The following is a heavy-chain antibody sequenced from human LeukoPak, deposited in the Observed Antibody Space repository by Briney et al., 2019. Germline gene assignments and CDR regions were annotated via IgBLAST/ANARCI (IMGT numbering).Heavy chain of an antibody. J-gene: IGHJ4*02. CDR1: GFTFSSYS. CDR3: ARGPALGYCSSTSCYDDYFDY. D-gene: IGHD2-2*01. V-gene: IGHV3-21*01. Sequence: GGTLRLSCAASGFTFSSYSMNWVRQAPGKGLEWVSSISSSSNYIYYADSVKGRFTISRDNAKNSLYLQMNSLRAEDTAVYYCARGPALGYCSSTSCYDDYFDYWGQGTLVTVSS. CDR2: ISSSSNYI.